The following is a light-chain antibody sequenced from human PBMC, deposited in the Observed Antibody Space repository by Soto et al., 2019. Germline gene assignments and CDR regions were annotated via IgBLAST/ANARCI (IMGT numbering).Light chain of an antibody. CDR3: CSYAGSSTYI. Sequence: ALTQPASVSGSPGQSITISCTGTSSDVGSYNLVSWYQQHPGKAPKLMIYEVSKRPSGVSNRFSGFKSGNTASLTISGLQAEDEADYYCCSYAGSSTYIFGTGTKVTVL. V-gene: IGLV2-23*02. CDR1: SSDVGSYNL. CDR2: EVS. J-gene: IGLJ1*01.